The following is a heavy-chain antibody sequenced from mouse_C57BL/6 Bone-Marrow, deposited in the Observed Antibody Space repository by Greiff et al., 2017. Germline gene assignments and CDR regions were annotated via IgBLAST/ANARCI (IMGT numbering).Heavy chain of an antibody. CDR3: ATNWFYYAMDY. Sequence: VKVVESGPGLVQPSQSLSITCTVSGFSLTSYGVHWVRQSPGKGLEWLGVIWRGGSTDYNAAFMSRLSITKDNSKSQVFFKMNSLQADDTAIYYCATNWFYYAMDYWGQGTSVTVSS. J-gene: IGHJ4*01. CDR2: IWRGGST. D-gene: IGHD4-1*02. V-gene: IGHV2-5*01. CDR1: GFSLTSYG.